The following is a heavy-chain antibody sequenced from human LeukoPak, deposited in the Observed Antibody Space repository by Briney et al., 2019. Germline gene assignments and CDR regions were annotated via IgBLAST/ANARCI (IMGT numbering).Heavy chain of an antibody. V-gene: IGHV4-4*07. J-gene: IGHJ4*02. CDR2: IYTSGST. Sequence: SETLSLTCTVSGGSISSYYWSWIRQPAGKGLEWIGRIYTSGSTNYNPSLKSRVTISVDTSKNQFSLKLSSVTAADTAVYYCARSKRGYSYGPDWYFDYWGQGTLVTVSS. CDR3: ARSKRGYSYGPDWYFDY. D-gene: IGHD5-18*01. CDR1: GGSISSYY.